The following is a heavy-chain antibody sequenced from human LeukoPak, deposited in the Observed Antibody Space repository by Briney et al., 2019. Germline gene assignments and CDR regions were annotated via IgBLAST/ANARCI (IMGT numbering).Heavy chain of an antibody. CDR3: ARRRPRARVLDY. CDR1: GGSFSGYY. Sequence: SETLSLTCAVYGGSFSGYYWSWIRQPPGKGLEWIGEINHSGSTNYNPSLKSRVTISVDTSKNQFSLKLSSVTAADTAVYYRARRRPRARVLDYWGQGTLVTVSS. CDR2: INHSGST. D-gene: IGHD6-6*01. V-gene: IGHV4-34*01. J-gene: IGHJ4*02.